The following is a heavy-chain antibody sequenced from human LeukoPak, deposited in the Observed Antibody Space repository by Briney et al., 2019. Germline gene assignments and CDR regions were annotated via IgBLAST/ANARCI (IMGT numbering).Heavy chain of an antibody. V-gene: IGHV3-23*01. Sequence: GGSLRLSCAASGFTFSSYAMSWVRQAPGKGLEWVSAISGSGGSTYYADSVKGRFTISRDNYKNTLYLQMNSLRAEDTAVYYCAKAGDIVVVPAADTGFDVWGKGTTVTVSS. CDR3: AKAGDIVVVPAADTGFDV. CDR1: GFTFSSYA. CDR2: ISGSGGST. D-gene: IGHD2-2*01. J-gene: IGHJ6*04.